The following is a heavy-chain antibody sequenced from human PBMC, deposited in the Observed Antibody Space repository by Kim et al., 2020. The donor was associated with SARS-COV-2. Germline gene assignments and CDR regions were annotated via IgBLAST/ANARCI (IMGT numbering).Heavy chain of an antibody. D-gene: IGHD2-15*01. CDR1: GGSFRGYY. CDR3: ARVEGIYCSGGSCYSIDY. V-gene: IGHV4-34*01. J-gene: IGHJ4*02. CDR2: INHSGST. Sequence: SETLSLTCAVYGGSFRGYYWSWIRQPPGKGLEWIGEINHSGSTNYNPSLKSRVTISVDTSKNQFSLKLSSVTAADTAVYYCARVEGIYCSGGSCYSIDYWGQGTLVTVSS.